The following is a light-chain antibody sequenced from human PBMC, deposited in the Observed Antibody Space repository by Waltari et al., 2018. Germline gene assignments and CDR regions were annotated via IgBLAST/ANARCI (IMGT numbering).Light chain of an antibody. V-gene: IGLV1-47*01. CDR1: SSDIGDNH. CDR2: GNT. Sequence: QSVLTQPPSASGTPGQRVTSSCSGTSSDIGDNHVYWYKQLPGTAPKLLIYGNTQRPSGVPDRFSGSKSGTSASLAISDLRSEDEADYYCAAWDDNLLYVFGTGTKVTVL. J-gene: IGLJ1*01. CDR3: AAWDDNLLYV.